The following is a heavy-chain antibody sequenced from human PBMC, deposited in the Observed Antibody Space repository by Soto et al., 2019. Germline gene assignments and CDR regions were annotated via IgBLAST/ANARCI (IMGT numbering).Heavy chain of an antibody. CDR2: INVGNGNT. D-gene: IGHD1-26*01. Sequence: ASVKVSCKASGYSFSSYAIQWVRQAPGQSLEWLGWINVGNGNTSYAQKFQGRVTMTRDTSTSTVYMELSSLRSEDTAVYYCAREERWGLSSFDYWGQGTLVTVSS. V-gene: IGHV1-3*01. CDR1: GYSFSSYA. J-gene: IGHJ4*02. CDR3: AREERWGLSSFDY.